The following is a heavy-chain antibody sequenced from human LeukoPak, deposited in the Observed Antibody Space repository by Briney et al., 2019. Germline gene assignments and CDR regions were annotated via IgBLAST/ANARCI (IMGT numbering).Heavy chain of an antibody. CDR3: ARAAAGDY. D-gene: IGHD6-13*01. CDR2: INHSGST. V-gene: IGHV4-34*01. CDR1: GFTFSNYA. Sequence: PGGSLRLSCAASGFTFSNYAMTWIRQPPGKGLEWIGEINHSGSTNYNPSLKSRVTISVDTSKNQFSLKLSSVTAADTAVYYCARAAAGDYWGQGTLVTVSS. J-gene: IGHJ4*02.